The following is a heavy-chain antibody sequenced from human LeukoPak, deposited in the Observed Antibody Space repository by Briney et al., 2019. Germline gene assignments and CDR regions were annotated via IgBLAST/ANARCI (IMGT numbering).Heavy chain of an antibody. CDR2: IYYSGST. D-gene: IGHD3-10*01. CDR3: ARRPGSGRMDNWFDP. CDR1: GGSISSYY. V-gene: IGHV4-39*01. J-gene: IGHJ5*02. Sequence: PSETLSLTCTVSGGSISSYYWGWIRQPPGKGLEWIGSIYYSGSTYYNPSLKSRVTISVDTSKNQFSLKLSSVTAADTAVYYCARRPGSGRMDNWFDPWGQGTLVTVSS.